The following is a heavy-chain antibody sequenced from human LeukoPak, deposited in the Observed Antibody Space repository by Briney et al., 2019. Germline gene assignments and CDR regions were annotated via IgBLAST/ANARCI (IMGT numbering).Heavy chain of an antibody. CDR1: GFAFSSSW. CDR2: ISGSGGST. J-gene: IGHJ4*02. CDR3: AKDGRVAGYY. V-gene: IGHV3-23*01. Sequence: PGGSLRLSCAASGFAFSSSWMSWVRQAPGKGLEWVSAISGSGGSTYYADSVKGRFTISRDNSKNTLYLQMNSLRAEDTAVYYCAKDGRVAGYYWGQGTLVTVSS. D-gene: IGHD3-3*01.